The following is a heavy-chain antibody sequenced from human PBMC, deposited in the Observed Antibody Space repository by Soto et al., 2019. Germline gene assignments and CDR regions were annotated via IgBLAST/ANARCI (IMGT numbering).Heavy chain of an antibody. D-gene: IGHD3-10*01. Sequence: EVPLVASGGGLVQRGGSVRLSCAASGFSLSPYSMNLVRQAPRKGLEWISYISGSSDTINYADSVKGRFTISRDNTKNSLYLQMNSLRDEDTAVYYCARGFDLQYGMDVWGQGTTVTVSS. V-gene: IGHV3-48*02. CDR2: ISGSSDTI. CDR1: GFSLSPYS. J-gene: IGHJ6*02. CDR3: ARGFDLQYGMDV.